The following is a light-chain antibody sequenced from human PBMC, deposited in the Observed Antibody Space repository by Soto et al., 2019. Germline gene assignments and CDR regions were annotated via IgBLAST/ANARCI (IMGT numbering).Light chain of an antibody. V-gene: IGKV3D-15*01. CDR2: GAS. CDR3: QQYNNWPLT. Sequence: IVLTQSPATLSVSPGERATLSCRASQSVSSNLAWHQQRPGQAPRLLIYGASTRATGVPARFSGGGSGTEFTLTITSLQSEDFAVYSCQQYNNWPLTFGQGTKVDIK. J-gene: IGKJ1*01. CDR1: QSVSSN.